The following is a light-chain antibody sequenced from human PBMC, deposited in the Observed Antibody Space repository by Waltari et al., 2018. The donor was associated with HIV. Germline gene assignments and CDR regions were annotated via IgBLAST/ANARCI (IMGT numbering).Light chain of an antibody. Sequence: DVVLTQSPLSLPVTLGQPASISCRSSQSLASSDGNTYLSWVHQRPGQSPRRLIYKVSKRDSGVPDRFDGGGSGTDFSRKISRVEADDVGSDYCMQGTRWPRDTLARDTFGQGTKLEI. CDR1: QSLASSDGNTY. J-gene: IGKJ2*01. CDR3: MQGTRWPRDTLARDT. V-gene: IGKV2-30*01. CDR2: KVS.